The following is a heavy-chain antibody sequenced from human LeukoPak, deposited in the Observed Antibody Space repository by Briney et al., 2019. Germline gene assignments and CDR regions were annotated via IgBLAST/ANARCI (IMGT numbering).Heavy chain of an antibody. J-gene: IGHJ5*02. Sequence: SETLSLTCTVSGGSISSYYWSWIRHPPGTGLEWMGYIYYRGSTNYNPSLKSRVTISVDTSKNQFSLKLSSVTAADTAVYYCARSSYDFWSGYADGNWFDPWGQGTLVTVSS. V-gene: IGHV4-59*01. CDR2: IYYRGST. D-gene: IGHD3-3*01. CDR3: ARSSYDFWSGYADGNWFDP. CDR1: GGSISSYY.